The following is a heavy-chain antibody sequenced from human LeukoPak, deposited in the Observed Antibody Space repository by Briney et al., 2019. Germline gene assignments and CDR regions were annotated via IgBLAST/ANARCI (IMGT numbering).Heavy chain of an antibody. Sequence: GGSLRLSCAASGFTFSTYSMNWVRQAPGKGLEWVSFISSSSSYIYYADSLKGRFTISRDNAKNSLYLQMNSLRAEDTAVYYCARERPLGANFWVYWGQGTLVTVSS. CDR3: ARERPLGANFWVY. J-gene: IGHJ4*02. CDR2: ISSSSSYI. D-gene: IGHD3-16*01. V-gene: IGHV3-21*01. CDR1: GFTFSTYS.